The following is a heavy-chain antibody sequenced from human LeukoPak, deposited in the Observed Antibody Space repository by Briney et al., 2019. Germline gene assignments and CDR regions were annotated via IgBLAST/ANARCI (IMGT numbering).Heavy chain of an antibody. Sequence: GGSLRLSCAASGFTFSSYGMHWVRQAPGKGLEWVAFIRYDGSNKYYADSVKGRFTISRDNSKNTVFLQMNSLRAEDTAVYYCAKDDATYGSGRAGFDPWGQGTLVTVSS. CDR2: IRYDGSNK. V-gene: IGHV3-30*02. J-gene: IGHJ5*02. CDR3: AKDDATYGSGRAGFDP. CDR1: GFTFSSYG. D-gene: IGHD3-10*01.